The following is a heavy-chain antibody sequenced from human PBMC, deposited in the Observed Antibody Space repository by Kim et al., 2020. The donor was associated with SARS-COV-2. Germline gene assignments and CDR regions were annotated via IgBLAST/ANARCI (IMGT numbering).Heavy chain of an antibody. Sequence: SETLSLTCTVSGGSISSGGYYWSWIRQHPGKGLEWIGYIYYSGSTYYNPSLKSRVTISVDTSKNQFSLKLSSVTAADTAVYYCARERGDYGSGTIDYWGQGTLVTVSS. CDR1: GGSISSGGYY. J-gene: IGHJ4*02. D-gene: IGHD3-10*01. CDR3: ARERGDYGSGTIDY. CDR2: IYYSGST. V-gene: IGHV4-31*03.